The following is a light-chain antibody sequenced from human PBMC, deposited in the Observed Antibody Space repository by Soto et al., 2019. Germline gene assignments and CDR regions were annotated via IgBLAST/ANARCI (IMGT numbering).Light chain of an antibody. CDR3: CSSAGAYSYV. CDR1: TLYLGAYNY. Sequence: QSALTQPRSISGFPGQSVTISYTGTTLYLGAYNYVSWYQQHSGKAPKFMMYDVIKRPSVVSDRVCGSKSDNRTSRTITQLQAEDEADYDCCSSAGAYSYVFGTGTQVIV. V-gene: IGLV2-11*01. J-gene: IGLJ1*01. CDR2: DVI.